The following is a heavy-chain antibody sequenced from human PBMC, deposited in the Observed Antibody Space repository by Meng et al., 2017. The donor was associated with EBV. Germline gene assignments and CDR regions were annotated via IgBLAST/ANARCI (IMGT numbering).Heavy chain of an antibody. CDR2: INPNSGGT. V-gene: IGHV1-2*06. CDR1: GYTFTGYY. D-gene: IGHD6-19*01. Sequence: QGQLVRSVAKVKKPGASVKVSCKASGYTFTGYYMHWVRQAPGQGLEWMGRINPNSGGTNYAQKFQGRVTMTRDTSISTAYMELSRLRSDDTAVYYCARVGIAVAGTRDYWGQGTLVTVSS. J-gene: IGHJ4*02. CDR3: ARVGIAVAGTRDY.